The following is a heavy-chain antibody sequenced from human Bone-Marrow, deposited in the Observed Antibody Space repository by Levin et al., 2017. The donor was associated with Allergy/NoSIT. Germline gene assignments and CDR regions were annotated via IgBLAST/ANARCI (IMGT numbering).Heavy chain of an antibody. J-gene: IGHJ3*02. Sequence: PGGSLRLSCAVSGFTFSTYGMHWVRQAPGKGLEWVTLISYDGTHKYYADSVKGRFTTSRDQSKNTLYLQMNSLRAEDTAVYYCAKVSRVFGGYTYGVDDAFDIWGQGTMVTVSS. D-gene: IGHD5-18*01. CDR2: ISYDGTHK. CDR3: AKVSRVFGGYTYGVDDAFDI. V-gene: IGHV3-30*18. CDR1: GFTFSTYG.